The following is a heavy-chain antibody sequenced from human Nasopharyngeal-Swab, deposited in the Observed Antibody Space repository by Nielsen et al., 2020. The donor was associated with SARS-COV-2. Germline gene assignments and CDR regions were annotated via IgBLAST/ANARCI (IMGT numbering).Heavy chain of an antibody. V-gene: IGHV3-74*01. J-gene: IGHJ6*02. CDR1: GFSFSTYW. D-gene: IGHD3-10*01. Sequence: GESLKISCVASGFSFSTYWMHWVRQAPGKGLVWVSRINGDGTWISYADSVKGRFTISRDNSKNTLYLQMNSLTTDDTAIYYCAREENVGIGSSYYFFAMDVWGQGTAVTVFS. CDR3: AREENVGIGSSYYFFAMDV. CDR2: INGDGTWI.